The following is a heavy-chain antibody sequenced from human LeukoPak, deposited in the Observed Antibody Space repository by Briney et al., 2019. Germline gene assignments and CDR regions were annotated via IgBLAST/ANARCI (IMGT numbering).Heavy chain of an antibody. D-gene: IGHD6-13*01. Sequence: GGSLRLSCVASGSRFSDYGMHWVRQAPGKGLEWVAFIPYDASDKYYADSVKGRFTISRDNSNNTLTLHMNSLRTEDTSIYFCAKGAWAADGPMGNNFASWGQGSLVTVSS. CDR1: GSRFSDYG. V-gene: IGHV3-30*02. CDR2: IPYDASDK. J-gene: IGHJ4*02. CDR3: AKGAWAADGPMGNNFAS.